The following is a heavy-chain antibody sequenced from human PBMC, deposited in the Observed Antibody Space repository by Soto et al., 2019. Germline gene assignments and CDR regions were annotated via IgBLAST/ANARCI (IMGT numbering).Heavy chain of an antibody. J-gene: IGHJ5*02. CDR1: GYTFTSYG. D-gene: IGHD2-15*01. V-gene: IGHV1-18*01. Sequence: GASVKVSCKASGYTFTSYGISWVRQAPGQGLEWMGWISAYNGNTNYAQKLQGRVTMTTDTSTSTAYMELRSLRSDDTAVYYCARETTTKIVVVVAATYNWFDPWGQGTLVTVSS. CDR3: ARETTTKIVVVVAATYNWFDP. CDR2: ISAYNGNT.